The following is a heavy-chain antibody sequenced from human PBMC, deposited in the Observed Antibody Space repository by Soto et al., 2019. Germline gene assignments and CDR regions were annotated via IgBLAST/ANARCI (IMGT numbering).Heavy chain of an antibody. CDR1: GFTFSSYT. CDR3: AREPYDGYNDNTFDY. Sequence: SGGSLRLSCAASGFTFSSYTMHWVRQAPGKGLEWVASISYAGSNTFYVDSVRGRFTISRDNSENTLYLQMHSLKTEDTAVYYCAREPYDGYNDNTFDYWGQGTLVTVSS. CDR2: ISYAGSNT. D-gene: IGHD3-16*01. J-gene: IGHJ4*02. V-gene: IGHV3-30-3*01.